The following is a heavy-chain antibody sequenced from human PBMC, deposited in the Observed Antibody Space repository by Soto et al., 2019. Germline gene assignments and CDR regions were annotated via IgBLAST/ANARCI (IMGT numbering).Heavy chain of an antibody. J-gene: IGHJ6*02. D-gene: IGHD6-19*01. Sequence: PGGSLRLSCAASGFTFSSYSMNWVRQAPGKGLEWVSYISSSSSTIYYADSVKGRFTTSRDNAKNSLYLQMNSLRDEDTAVYYCARDPGYSSGWYPIYGMDVWGQGTTVTVSS. CDR3: ARDPGYSSGWYPIYGMDV. CDR1: GFTFSSYS. CDR2: ISSSSSTI. V-gene: IGHV3-48*02.